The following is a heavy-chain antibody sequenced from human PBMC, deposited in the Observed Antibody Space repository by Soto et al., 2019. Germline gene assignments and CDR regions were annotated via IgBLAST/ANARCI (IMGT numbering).Heavy chain of an antibody. Sequence: QVQLVQSGAEVKKPGSSVKVSCTASGGTFSSYAISWVRQAPGQGLEWMGGIIPIFGTANYAQKFQGRGTITADESTSTAYMERSSLRSEDTAVYYCARGNVAAAGTTNNWFDPWGQGTLVTVSS. D-gene: IGHD6-13*01. CDR2: IIPIFGTA. CDR1: GGTFSSYA. V-gene: IGHV1-69*12. CDR3: ARGNVAAAGTTNNWFDP. J-gene: IGHJ5*02.